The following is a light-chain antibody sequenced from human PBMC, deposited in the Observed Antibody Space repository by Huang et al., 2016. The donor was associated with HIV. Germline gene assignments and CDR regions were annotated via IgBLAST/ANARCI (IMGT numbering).Light chain of an antibody. CDR1: QSVNRN. Sequence: EIVMKQSPATLSASPGERVKVSCRASQSVNRNLAWYQHTPGQAPRLPNYGTSTRATGIPARFSGSGSGTEFTLTISSLQSADFVVYYCQQYNDWPRTFGQGTKLEIK. CDR2: GTS. CDR3: QQYNDWPRT. V-gene: IGKV3-15*01. J-gene: IGKJ2*01.